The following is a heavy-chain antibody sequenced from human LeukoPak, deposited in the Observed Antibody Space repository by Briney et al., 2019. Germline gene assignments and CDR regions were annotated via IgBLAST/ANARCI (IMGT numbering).Heavy chain of an antibody. Sequence: PGGSLRLSCAASGFTVTTNYMTWVRQAPGKGLERVSIIHSGGYTEYANSVKGRFTISRDNSKNTLDLQMNSLRAEDTAVYYCARRLEYSGSKGVFDYWGQGTLVTVSS. CDR2: IHSGGYT. CDR1: GFTVTTNY. D-gene: IGHD1-26*01. V-gene: IGHV3-66*01. CDR3: ARRLEYSGSKGVFDY. J-gene: IGHJ4*02.